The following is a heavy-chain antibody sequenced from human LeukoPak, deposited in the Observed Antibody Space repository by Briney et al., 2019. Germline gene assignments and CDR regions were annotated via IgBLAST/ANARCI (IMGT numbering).Heavy chain of an antibody. Sequence: NPSETLSLTCAVYGGSFSGYYWSWIRQPPGKGLEWIGEINHSGSTNYNPSLKSRVTISVDTSKNQFSLKLSSVTAADTALYYCARMLDGSRRRGFDYWGQGTLVTVSS. CDR3: ARMLDGSRRRGFDY. CDR1: GGSFSGYY. CDR2: INHSGST. D-gene: IGHD5-24*01. V-gene: IGHV4-34*01. J-gene: IGHJ4*02.